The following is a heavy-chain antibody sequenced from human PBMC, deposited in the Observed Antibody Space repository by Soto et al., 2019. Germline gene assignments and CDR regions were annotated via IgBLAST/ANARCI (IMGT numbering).Heavy chain of an antibody. Sequence: QVQLVQSGAEVKKPRASVKVSCKASGYTFTSYGISWVRQAPGQGLEWMGWISAYNGNTNYAQKLQGRVTMTTDTSTSTAYMELRSLRSDDTAVYYCARDLPGYDIRLNWFDPWGQGTLVTVSS. CDR3: ARDLPGYDIRLNWFDP. J-gene: IGHJ5*02. CDR2: ISAYNGNT. D-gene: IGHD3-9*01. CDR1: GYTFTSYG. V-gene: IGHV1-18*01.